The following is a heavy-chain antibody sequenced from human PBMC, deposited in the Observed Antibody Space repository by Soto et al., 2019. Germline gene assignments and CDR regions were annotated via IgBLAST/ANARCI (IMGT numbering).Heavy chain of an antibody. J-gene: IGHJ6*02. D-gene: IGHD2-21*02. CDR2: IYWDDDK. CDR1: GFSLSTRGVG. CDR3: IQSRCGGDCLQSYASHYYYGMDV. V-gene: IGHV2-5*02. Sequence: SGPTLVNPTQTLTLTCTFSGFSLSTRGVGVGWIRQPPGKALEWLALIYWDDDKRYSPSLRSRLTISKDTSKNQVVLTMTNMDPVDTATYYCIQSRCGGDCLQSYASHYYYGMDVWGQGT.